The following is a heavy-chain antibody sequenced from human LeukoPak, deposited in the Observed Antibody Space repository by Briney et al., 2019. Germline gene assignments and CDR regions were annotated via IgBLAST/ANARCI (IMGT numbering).Heavy chain of an antibody. CDR1: GYTFTSYY. V-gene: IGHV1-18*04. Sequence: ASVKVSCKASGYTFTSYYMHWVRQAPGQGLEWMGWISAYNGNTNYAQKLQGRVTMTTDTSTSTAYMELRSLRSDDTAVYYCARDRSGGTKSYYFDYWGQGTLVTVSS. CDR3: ARDRSGGTKSYYFDY. J-gene: IGHJ4*02. CDR2: ISAYNGNT. D-gene: IGHD1-26*01.